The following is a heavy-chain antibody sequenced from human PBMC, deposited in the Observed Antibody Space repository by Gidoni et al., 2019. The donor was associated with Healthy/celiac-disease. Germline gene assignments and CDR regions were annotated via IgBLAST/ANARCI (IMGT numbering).Heavy chain of an antibody. Sequence: EAQLVESGGGVVQPGGSLRLSCAASGFTFDDYAMHWVRQAPGKGLEWVSLISGDGGSTYYADSVKGRFTISRDNSKNSLYLQMNSLRTEDTALYYCAKDMEMATIFYYYGMDVWGQGTTVTVSS. CDR3: AKDMEMATIFYYYGMDV. D-gene: IGHD5-12*01. CDR1: GFTFDDYA. V-gene: IGHV3-43*02. CDR2: ISGDGGST. J-gene: IGHJ6*02.